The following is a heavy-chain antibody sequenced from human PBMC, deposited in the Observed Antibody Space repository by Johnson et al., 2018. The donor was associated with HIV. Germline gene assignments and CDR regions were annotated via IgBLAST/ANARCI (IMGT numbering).Heavy chain of an antibody. Sequence: VQLVESGGGLVQPGGSVRLSCAASEFTVRSNYMHWVRQAPGKGLEWVSVIYSGGSTYYADSVKGRFTISRDNSKNTLYLQMNSLRAEDTAVYYCARDGPSAAVWGQGTMVTVSS. CDR2: IYSGGST. D-gene: IGHD6-25*01. J-gene: IGHJ3*01. V-gene: IGHV3-66*01. CDR3: ARDGPSAAV. CDR1: EFTVRSNY.